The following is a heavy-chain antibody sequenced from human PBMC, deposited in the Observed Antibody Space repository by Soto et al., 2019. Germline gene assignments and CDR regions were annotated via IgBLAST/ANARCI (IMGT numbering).Heavy chain of an antibody. CDR1: GYIFSDYG. J-gene: IGHJ6*02. V-gene: IGHV1-18*01. D-gene: IGHD2-21*01. CDR3: ARKPYSHYYGMDV. Sequence: ASVKVSCKASGYIFSDYGINWVRLAPGQGLEWMGWIIPYNDNTKYAENFQGRVTLTTDTFTNTVYMELRSLTPDDTGVYFCARKPYSHYYGMDVWGQGTSVTVSS. CDR2: IIPYNDNT.